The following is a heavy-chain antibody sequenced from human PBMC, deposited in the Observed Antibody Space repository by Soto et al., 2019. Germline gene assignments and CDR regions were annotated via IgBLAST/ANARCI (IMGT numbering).Heavy chain of an antibody. CDR3: AKDLSPGAFDI. CDR2: ISYDGSNT. V-gene: IGHV3-30*18. J-gene: IGHJ3*02. CDR1: GFTFSSYG. Sequence: GRSLRLSCAASGFTFSSYGMHWVRQAPGKGLEWVAVISYDGSNTYYADSVKGRFTISRDNSKNTLYLEMNSLRAEDTAVYYCAKDLSPGAFDIWGQGTMVTVSS.